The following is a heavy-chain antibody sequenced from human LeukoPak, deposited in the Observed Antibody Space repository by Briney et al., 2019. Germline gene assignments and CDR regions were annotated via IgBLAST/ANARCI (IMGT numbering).Heavy chain of an antibody. CDR2: ISGSGGRT. CDR3: AKGYYGSGSYGWFDP. V-gene: IGHV3-23*01. Sequence: GGSLRLFCAASGFTFSSSGMIWVRQAPGKGLEWVSAISGSGGRTYHADSVKGRFTISRDNSKSTLYLQMNSPRAEDTAVYYCAKGYYGSGSYGWFDPWGQGTLVTVSS. D-gene: IGHD3-10*01. J-gene: IGHJ5*02. CDR1: GFTFSSSG.